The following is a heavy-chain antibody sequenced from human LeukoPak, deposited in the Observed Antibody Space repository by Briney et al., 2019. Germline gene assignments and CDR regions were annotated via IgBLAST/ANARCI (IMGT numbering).Heavy chain of an antibody. CDR2: IYYSGST. CDR3: VRWQSGSMFHPP. Sequence: PSETLSLTCTVSGGSISSSDYYWVWLRQPPGKGLEWIGTIYYSGSTYYSPSLKSRVTISVDTSKNQFSLKLNSVTAADTAVYYCVRWQSGSMFHPPWGQGTLVTVSS. CDR1: GGSISSSDYY. D-gene: IGHD3-10*02. V-gene: IGHV4-39*01. J-gene: IGHJ5*02.